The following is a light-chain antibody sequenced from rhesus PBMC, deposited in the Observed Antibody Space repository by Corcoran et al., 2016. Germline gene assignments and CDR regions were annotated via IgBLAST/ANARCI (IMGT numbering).Light chain of an antibody. J-gene: IGKJ2*01. Sequence: GDTVTITCRASQGISSYLNWFQQKPGKATKLLIYAASSLESGVPSRFSGSGSGTEFTLTIGSLQPEDFAAYYCLQHNSYPYSFGQGTKVEIK. CDR1: QGISSY. CDR2: AAS. V-gene: IGKV1-28*01. CDR3: LQHNSYPYS.